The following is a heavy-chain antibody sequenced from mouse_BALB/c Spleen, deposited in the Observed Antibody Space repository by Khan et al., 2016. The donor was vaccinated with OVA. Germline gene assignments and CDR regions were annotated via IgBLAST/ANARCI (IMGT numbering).Heavy chain of an antibody. D-gene: IGHD1-1*01. CDR2: ISYSGGT. J-gene: IGHJ2*01. V-gene: IGHV3-2*02. CDR1: GYSITSGYA. CDR3: ARGNYYGYYFDY. Sequence: VQLKQSGPGLVKPSQSLSLTCTVTGYSITSGYAWNWIRQFPGNKLEWMGYISYSGGTSYNPYLKSRISITRDTSKNQFFLQLNSVTTEDTATYYCARGNYYGYYFDYWGQGTPLTVSS.